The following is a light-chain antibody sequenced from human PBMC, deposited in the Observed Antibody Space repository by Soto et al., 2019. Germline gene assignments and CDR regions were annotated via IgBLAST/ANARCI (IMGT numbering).Light chain of an antibody. Sequence: DIQMTQSPSSVSASVGDSVTITCRASQGISSWLAWFQQKPEKAPKLLIYAASNLQSGVPSRFNGSGSGTDFTLTISSLQLEDFATYFCQHTNTFPVAFGQGTKVEIK. CDR3: QHTNTFPVA. V-gene: IGKV1-12*01. CDR1: QGISSW. CDR2: AAS. J-gene: IGKJ1*01.